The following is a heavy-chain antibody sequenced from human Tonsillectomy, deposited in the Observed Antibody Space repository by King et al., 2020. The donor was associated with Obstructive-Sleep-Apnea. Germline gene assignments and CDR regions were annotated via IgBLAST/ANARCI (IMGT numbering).Heavy chain of an antibody. D-gene: IGHD3/OR15-3a*01. Sequence: VQLVESGGGLVQPGGSLKLSCAASGLSFSGSAIHWVRQASGKGLEWVGHIGSKANNYATAYAASLEGSFTISRDDSKNTAYLQVNSLKSEHTAVYYCAGGTGWTAPNYWGQGTLVTV. CDR3: AGGTGWTAPNY. CDR1: GLSFSGSA. CDR2: IGSKANNYAT. V-gene: IGHV3-73*01. J-gene: IGHJ4*02.